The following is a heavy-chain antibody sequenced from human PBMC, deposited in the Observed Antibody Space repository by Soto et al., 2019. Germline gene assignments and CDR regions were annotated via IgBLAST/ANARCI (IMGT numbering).Heavy chain of an antibody. Sequence: ASVKVSCKASGYTFTSYDINWVRQATGQGLEWMGWMNPDSGNTGYAQKFQGRVTMTRNTSISTAYMELSSLRSEDTAVYYCAREYYDILTGYYSGYYYYMDVWGKGTTVTVSS. CDR2: MNPDSGNT. D-gene: IGHD3-9*01. CDR1: GYTFTSYD. CDR3: AREYYDILTGYYSGYYYYMDV. J-gene: IGHJ6*03. V-gene: IGHV1-8*01.